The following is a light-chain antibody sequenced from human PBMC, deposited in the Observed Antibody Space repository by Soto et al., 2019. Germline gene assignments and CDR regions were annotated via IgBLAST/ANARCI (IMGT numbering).Light chain of an antibody. CDR3: LLTYSDAVV. V-gene: IGLV7-46*01. J-gene: IGLJ2*01. CDR1: TGTVTSGHF. Sequence: QAVVTQEPSLTVSPGGTVTLTCGSSTGTVTSGHFPYWFQQKPGQAPRALIYDVTKKLSWTPARFSGSLLGDKAALTLSGVQPEDEAEYYCLLTYSDAVVFGGGTKLTVL. CDR2: DVT.